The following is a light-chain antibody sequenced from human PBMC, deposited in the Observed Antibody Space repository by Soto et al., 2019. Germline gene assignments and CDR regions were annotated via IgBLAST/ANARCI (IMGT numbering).Light chain of an antibody. CDR3: SSYTSSSIPYV. J-gene: IGLJ1*01. V-gene: IGLV2-14*01. CDR2: DVS. CDR1: NSDVGGYNF. Sequence: QSALTQPASVSGSPGQSITISCTGTNSDVGGYNFVSWYQQHPGKAPKLMIYDVSNRPSGVSNRFSGSKSGNTASLNISGLQAEDEADYYCSSYTSSSIPYVFGIGTKVIVL.